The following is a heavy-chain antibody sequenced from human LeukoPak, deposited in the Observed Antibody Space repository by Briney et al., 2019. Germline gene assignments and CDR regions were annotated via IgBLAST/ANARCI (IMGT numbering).Heavy chain of an antibody. V-gene: IGHV1-18*01. Sequence: ASVKVSCKASGYTFTTFGISWVRQAPGQGLEWMGWISANNGNTNYAQKFQGRVTMTTDTSTSTAYMELRRLRSDDTAVYYCARDPGSFLSSTGWLNWFAPWGQGTLVTVSS. CDR1: GYTFTTFG. CDR3: ARDPGSFLSSTGWLNWFAP. D-gene: IGHD6-19*01. J-gene: IGHJ5*02. CDR2: ISANNGNT.